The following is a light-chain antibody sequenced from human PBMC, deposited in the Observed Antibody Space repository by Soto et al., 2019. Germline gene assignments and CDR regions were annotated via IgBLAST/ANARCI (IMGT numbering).Light chain of an antibody. CDR2: AAS. J-gene: IGKJ1*01. CDR3: QQSYSTPPT. CDR1: QSISSY. V-gene: IGKV1-39*01. Sequence: IQMTQSPSSLSASVGDRVTITCRASQSISSYLNWYQQKPGKAPKLLIYAASSLQRGVPSRFSGSGSGTDFTLTISSLQPADFATYYCQQSYSTPPTFGQGTKV.